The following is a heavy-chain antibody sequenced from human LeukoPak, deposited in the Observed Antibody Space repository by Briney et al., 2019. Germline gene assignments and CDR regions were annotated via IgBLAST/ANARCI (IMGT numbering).Heavy chain of an antibody. D-gene: IGHD6-19*01. CDR2: MRPTDAYT. Sequence: ASVKVSCKAFGFSLTNNYMHWVRQAPGQGPDWMGYMRPTDAYTGYAPKFQGRVTVTRDTSTNTLYMELSSLGSDDTAVYYCVREGAVALKHFDLWGQGTLLTVSS. CDR1: GFSLTNNY. CDR3: VREGAVALKHFDL. J-gene: IGHJ4*02. V-gene: IGHV1-46*01.